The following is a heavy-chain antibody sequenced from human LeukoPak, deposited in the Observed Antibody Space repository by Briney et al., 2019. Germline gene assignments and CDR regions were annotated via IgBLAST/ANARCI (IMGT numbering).Heavy chain of an antibody. Sequence: GGSLRLSCAASGFTFSSYAMSWVRQAPGKGPEWVSTISGSGDDTYYADSVKGRFTISSDSSKNTLHLQMNSLRAEDTAIYYCAKIPLYCSSGSCSIDYWGQGTLVTVSS. CDR1: GFTFSSYA. CDR3: AKIPLYCSSGSCSIDY. V-gene: IGHV3-23*01. J-gene: IGHJ4*02. CDR2: ISGSGDDT. D-gene: IGHD2-15*01.